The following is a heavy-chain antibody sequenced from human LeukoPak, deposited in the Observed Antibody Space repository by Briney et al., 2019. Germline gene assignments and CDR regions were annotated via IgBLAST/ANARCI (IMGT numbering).Heavy chain of an antibody. CDR2: ISGSGGST. V-gene: IGHV3-23*01. D-gene: IGHD2-21*02. CDR3: ARAYCGGDCYSAGHNWFDP. CDR1: GFTFSSYA. Sequence: GGSLRLSCAASGFTFSSYAMSWVRQAPGKGLEWVSAISGSGGSTYYADSVKGRFTISRDNSKNTLYLQMNSLRAEDTAVYYCARAYCGGDCYSAGHNWFDPWGQGTLVTVSS. J-gene: IGHJ5*02.